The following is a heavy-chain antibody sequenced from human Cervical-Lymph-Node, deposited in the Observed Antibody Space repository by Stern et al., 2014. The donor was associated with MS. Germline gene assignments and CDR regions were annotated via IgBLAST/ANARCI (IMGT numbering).Heavy chain of an antibody. D-gene: IGHD4-11*01. Sequence: VQLVESEGGVVQPGRSLRLSCIASGFTFSNYGMHWVRQAPGKRLGWGATIWHDGSKTYYSDSVRGRFIISRDNSKNTLSLQMNSLRVDDTVVYYCVRDWSSNAYKSEDYWGQGTLVTVSS. V-gene: IGHV3-33*01. CDR2: IWHDGSKT. CDR1: GFTFSNYG. J-gene: IGHJ4*02. CDR3: VRDWSSNAYKSEDY.